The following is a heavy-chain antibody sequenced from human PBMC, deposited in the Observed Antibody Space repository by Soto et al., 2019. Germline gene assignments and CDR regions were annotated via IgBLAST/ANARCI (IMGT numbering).Heavy chain of an antibody. CDR2: ISAYNGNT. CDR3: ARDFTYYYDSSGYYYRFDP. J-gene: IGHJ5*02. D-gene: IGHD3-22*01. V-gene: IGHV1-18*01. Sequence: ASVTVSCKASGYTFTSYGIIWVRQAPGQGLEWMGWISAYNGNTNYAQKLQGRVTMTTDTSTSTAYMELRSLRSDDTAVYYCARDFTYYYDSSGYYYRFDPWGQGTLVTVSS. CDR1: GYTFTSYG.